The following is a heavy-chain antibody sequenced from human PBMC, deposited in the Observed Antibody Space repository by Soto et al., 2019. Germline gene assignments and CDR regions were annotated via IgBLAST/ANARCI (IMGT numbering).Heavy chain of an antibody. CDR2: INAGNGNT. CDR1: GYTFTSYA. J-gene: IGHJ3*02. Sequence: GASVKVSCKASGYTFTSYAMHWVRQAPGQRLEWMGRINAGNGNTKYSQKFQGRVTITRDTSASTAYMELSSLRSEDTAVYYFARGYYYDSSGYLLVAFDIWGQGTMVTVSS. V-gene: IGHV1-3*01. D-gene: IGHD3-22*01. CDR3: ARGYYYDSSGYLLVAFDI.